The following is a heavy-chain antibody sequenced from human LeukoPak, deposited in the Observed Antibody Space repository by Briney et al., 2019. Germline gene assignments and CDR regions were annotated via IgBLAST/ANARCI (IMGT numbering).Heavy chain of an antibody. CDR1: GYTFTSYY. CDR3: AKSEGSPPDS. Sequence: ASVKVSCKASGYTFTSYYMHWVRQAPGQGLEWMGIINPSGGSTSYAQRFQGRVTMTRDTSTSTVYMELSSLRSDDTAVYYCAKSEGSPPDSWGQGTLVTVSS. CDR2: INPSGGST. D-gene: IGHD3-3*01. J-gene: IGHJ5*02. V-gene: IGHV1-46*01.